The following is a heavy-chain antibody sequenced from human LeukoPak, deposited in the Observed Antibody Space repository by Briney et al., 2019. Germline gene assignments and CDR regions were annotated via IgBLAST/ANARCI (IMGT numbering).Heavy chain of an antibody. CDR2: INNSGST. D-gene: IGHD3-10*01. CDR1: GGSFSGYY. V-gene: IGHV4-34*01. Sequence: SETMSLTCPVYGGSFSGYYWSWIRQPPGKGLEWIGEINNSGSTNYNTSLKSRVPISVDTSKNQFSLKLSSVTAAETAVYYCARSQGDYYGSGSYYNPTTGFDPWGQGTLVTVSS. CDR3: ARSQGDYYGSGSYYNPTTGFDP. J-gene: IGHJ5*02.